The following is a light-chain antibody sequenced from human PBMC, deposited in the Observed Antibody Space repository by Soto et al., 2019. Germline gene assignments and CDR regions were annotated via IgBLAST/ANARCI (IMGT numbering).Light chain of an antibody. CDR2: DVS. Sequence: QSALTQPASVSGSPGQSITISCTGTSSNVGSYNRVSWYQHRPGGVPKLIIYDVSNRPAGISDRFSGSKSGNTASLTISGLQAEDEADYYCSSYTTTYTVFGTGTKLTVL. CDR1: SSNVGSYNR. J-gene: IGLJ1*01. CDR3: SSYTTTYTV. V-gene: IGLV2-14*03.